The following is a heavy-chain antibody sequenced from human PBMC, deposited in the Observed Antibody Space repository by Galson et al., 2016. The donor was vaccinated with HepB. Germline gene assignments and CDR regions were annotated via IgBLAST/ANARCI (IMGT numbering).Heavy chain of an antibody. CDR2: ISSRSANI. J-gene: IGHJ4*02. CDR3: ARGRSGSFYRYFDY. Sequence: SLRLSCAASGITFSTYSMNWVRQAPGKGLEWVAYISSRSANIYYADSVKGRFTVSRDNAKNSLYLQMDSLRDDDTAVYYCARGRSGSFYRYFDYWGQGPLVTVSS. V-gene: IGHV3-48*02. D-gene: IGHD3-10*01. CDR1: GITFSTYS.